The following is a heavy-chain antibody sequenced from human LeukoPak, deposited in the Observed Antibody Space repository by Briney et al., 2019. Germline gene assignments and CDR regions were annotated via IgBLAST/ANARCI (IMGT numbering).Heavy chain of an antibody. CDR3: ASSTGYYDSSGYYGGDYYYYMYV. D-gene: IGHD3-22*01. CDR1: GYTFTSYG. Sequence: ASVKVSCKASGYTFTSYGISWVRQAPGQGLEWMGWISAYNGNTKYAQKLQGRVTMTTDTSTSTAYMELRSLRSDDTAVYYCASSTGYYDSSGYYGGDYYYYMYVCGKGTTVTVSS. CDR2: ISAYNGNT. V-gene: IGHV1-18*01. J-gene: IGHJ6*03.